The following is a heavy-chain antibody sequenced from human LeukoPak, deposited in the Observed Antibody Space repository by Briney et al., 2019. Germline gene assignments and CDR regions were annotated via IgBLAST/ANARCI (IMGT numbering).Heavy chain of an antibody. V-gene: IGHV3-21*01. CDR3: ASINFWSGSDGY. D-gene: IGHD3-3*01. CDR1: GFTFSSYS. Sequence: KPGGSLRLSCAASGFTFSSYSMNWVRQAPGKGLEWVSSISSSSSYIYYADSVKGRFTISRDNAKNSLYLQMNSLRAEDTAVYYCASINFWSGSDGYWGQGTLVTVSS. CDR2: ISSSSSYI. J-gene: IGHJ4*02.